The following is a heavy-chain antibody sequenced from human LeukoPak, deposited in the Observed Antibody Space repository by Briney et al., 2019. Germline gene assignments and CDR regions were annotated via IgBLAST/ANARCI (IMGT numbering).Heavy chain of an antibody. Sequence: SETLSLTCAVSGGSLSSGGYSWSWIRQPPGKGLEWIGYIYHSGSTYYNPSPKSRVTISVDTSKNQFSLKLSSVTAADTAVYYCARGSFGDDYWGQGTLVTVSS. D-gene: IGHD3-10*01. CDR3: ARGSFGDDY. J-gene: IGHJ4*02. CDR2: IYHSGST. V-gene: IGHV4-30-2*01. CDR1: GGSLSSGGYS.